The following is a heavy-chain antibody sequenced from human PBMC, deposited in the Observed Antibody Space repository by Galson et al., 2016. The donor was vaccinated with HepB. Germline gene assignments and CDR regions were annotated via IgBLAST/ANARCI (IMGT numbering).Heavy chain of an antibody. CDR3: STLNPASPYFDY. J-gene: IGHJ4*02. CDR1: EFTVSNNY. CDR2: IYSGGNT. Sequence: SLRLSCAASEFTVSNNYMSWVRQAPGKGLEWVSLIYSGGNTRYADSVKGRFTISRDNSKNTVYLQMTSLRAEDTAVYYCSTLNPASPYFDYWGQGTLVTVSS. V-gene: IGHV3-53*01.